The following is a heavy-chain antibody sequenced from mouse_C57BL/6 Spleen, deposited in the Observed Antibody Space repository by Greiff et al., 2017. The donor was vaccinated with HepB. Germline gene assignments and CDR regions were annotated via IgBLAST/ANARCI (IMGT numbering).Heavy chain of an antibody. D-gene: IGHD1-1*01. CDR1: GYSITSGYY. CDR2: ISYDGSN. V-gene: IGHV3-6*01. J-gene: IGHJ2*01. CDR3: ARGGGITTVVLDY. Sequence: ESGPGLVKPSQSLSLTCSVTGYSITSGYYWNWIRQFPGNKLEWMGYISYDGSNNYNPSLKNRISITRDTSKNQFFLKLNSVTTEDTATYYCARGGGITTVVLDYWGQGTTLTVSS.